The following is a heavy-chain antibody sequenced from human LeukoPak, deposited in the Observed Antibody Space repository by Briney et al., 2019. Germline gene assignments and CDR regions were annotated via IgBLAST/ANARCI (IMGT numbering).Heavy chain of an antibody. J-gene: IGHJ4*02. CDR1: GFTVSSNY. Sequence: GGSLRLSCAASGFTVSSNYMSWVRKAPGKGLERVSVIYSGGSTYYADSVKGRFTISRDNSKNTLYLQMKSLRAEDTAVYYCARLSTAVADSDYWGQGTLVTVSS. CDR2: IYSGGST. CDR3: ARLSTAVADSDY. V-gene: IGHV3-66*04. D-gene: IGHD6-13*01.